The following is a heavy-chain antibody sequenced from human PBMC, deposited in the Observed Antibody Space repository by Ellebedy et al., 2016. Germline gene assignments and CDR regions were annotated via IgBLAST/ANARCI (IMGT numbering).Heavy chain of an antibody. CDR2: IYHSGST. CDR3: ARVLLGWGTYYMGPFDY. J-gene: IGHJ4*02. V-gene: IGHV4-4*02. D-gene: IGHD3-10*01. Sequence: SETLSLTCAVSGDSISSTNWWSWVRQPPGKGLEWIGDIYHSGSTNYNPSLKSRLTISVDTSNNQFSLKLSSVTAADTAVYYCARVLLGWGTYYMGPFDYWGQGALVTVSS. CDR1: GDSISSTNW.